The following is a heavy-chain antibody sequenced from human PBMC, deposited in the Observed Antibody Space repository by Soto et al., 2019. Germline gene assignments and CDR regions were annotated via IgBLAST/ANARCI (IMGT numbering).Heavy chain of an antibody. J-gene: IGHJ4*02. CDR1: GFTFSAYS. CDR3: ATDWTHDX. Sequence: PGGSLRLSCAASGFTFSAYSMHWIRQAPGKGLEWVAFIWYDGSNEYLADSVRGRFTISRDNTKNILYLHMDSLRLEDTAVYYCATDWTHDXWGQVTPFTVSX. D-gene: IGHD3-3*01. CDR2: IWYDGSNE. V-gene: IGHV3-30*02.